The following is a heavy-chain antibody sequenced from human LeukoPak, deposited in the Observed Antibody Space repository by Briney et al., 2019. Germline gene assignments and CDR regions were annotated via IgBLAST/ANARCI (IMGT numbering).Heavy chain of an antibody. CDR2: ISGSGGST. J-gene: IGHJ3*02. CDR1: GFTFSSYA. Sequence: GGSLRLSCAASGFTFSSYAMSWVRQAPGKGLEWVSAISGSGGSTYYADSVKGRFTISRDNSKNTLYLQMNSLRAEDTAVYYCAKHQSSYCSSTSCPTGAFDIWGQGTMVTVSS. CDR3: AKHQSSYCSSTSCPTGAFDI. V-gene: IGHV3-23*01. D-gene: IGHD2-2*01.